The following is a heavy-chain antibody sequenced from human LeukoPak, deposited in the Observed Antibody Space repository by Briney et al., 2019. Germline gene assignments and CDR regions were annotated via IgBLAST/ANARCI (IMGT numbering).Heavy chain of an antibody. CDR1: GFTFSSYA. J-gene: IGHJ1*01. CDR2: IKTDASEK. D-gene: IGHD4-11*01. Sequence: PGGSLRLSCAASGFTFSSYAMHWVRQAPGKGLEWVANIKTDASEKYYADSVKGRFTISRDNAKMSLYLQMNSLRVEDTAVYYCATYSTRNAREFQSWGQGTLVTVSS. CDR3: ATYSTRNAREFQS. V-gene: IGHV3-7*01.